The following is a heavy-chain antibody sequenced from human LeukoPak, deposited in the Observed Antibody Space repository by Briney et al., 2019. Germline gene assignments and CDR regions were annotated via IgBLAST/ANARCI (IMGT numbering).Heavy chain of an antibody. CDR1: GFTFSSYA. CDR2: ISGSGGST. CDR3: ARVNDFWSGYWGYMDV. D-gene: IGHD3-3*01. V-gene: IGHV3-23*01. J-gene: IGHJ6*03. Sequence: GGSLRLSCAASGFTFSSYAMSWVRQAPGKGLERVSAISGSGGSTYYADSVKGRFTISRDNSKNTLYLQMNSLRAEDTAIYYCARVNDFWSGYWGYMDVWGKGTTVTVSS.